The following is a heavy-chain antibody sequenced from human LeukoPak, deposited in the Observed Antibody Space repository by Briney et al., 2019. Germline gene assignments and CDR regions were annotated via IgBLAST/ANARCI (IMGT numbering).Heavy chain of an antibody. J-gene: IGHJ6*04. CDR2: ISSSSSYI. V-gene: IGHV3-21*01. CDR3: ARVPNIVGGSGMDV. D-gene: IGHD2-15*01. CDR1: GFTFSSYS. Sequence: GGSLRLSCAASGFTFSSYSMNWVRQAPGKGLEWVSSISSSSSYIYYADSVKGRFTTSRDNAKNSLYLQMNSLRAEDTAVYYCARVPNIVGGSGMDVWGKGTTVTVSS.